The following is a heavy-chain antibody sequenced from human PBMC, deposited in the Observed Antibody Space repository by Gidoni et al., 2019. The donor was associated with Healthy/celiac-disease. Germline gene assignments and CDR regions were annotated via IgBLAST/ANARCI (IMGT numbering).Heavy chain of an antibody. Sequence: EVQLVESGGGLVKPGGSLRLSCAASGFTFSSSSMNWVRQAPGQGLEWVSTISSSSSYIYYADSVKGRFTISRDNAKNSLYLQRNSLRAEDTAVYYCARGVEDFWFDPWGQGTLVTVSS. CDR2: ISSSSSYI. CDR3: ARGVEDFWFDP. J-gene: IGHJ5*02. D-gene: IGHD2-15*01. V-gene: IGHV3-21*01. CDR1: GFTFSSSS.